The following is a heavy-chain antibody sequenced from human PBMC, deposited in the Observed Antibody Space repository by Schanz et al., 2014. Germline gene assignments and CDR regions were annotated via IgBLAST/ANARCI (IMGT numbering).Heavy chain of an antibody. Sequence: QVLLVQSGAEVKQPGASVKVSCKASGYSFSAYYIHWMRQAPGQGLEWLGRFTHISQKFQGRVTMTRDTSTTTVYMDLSTLRSEDTAVYYCARGSCTASGCYDAFDLWGQGTLVTVSS. CDR3: ARGSCTASGCYDAFDL. V-gene: IGHV1-2*06. J-gene: IGHJ3*01. D-gene: IGHD2-2*01. CDR1: GYSFSAYY. CDR2: FTHI.